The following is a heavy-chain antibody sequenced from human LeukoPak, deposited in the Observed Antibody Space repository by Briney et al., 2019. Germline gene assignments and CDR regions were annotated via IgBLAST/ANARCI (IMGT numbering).Heavy chain of an antibody. Sequence: ASVKVSCKASGYTFTGYYMHWVRQAPGQGLEWMGWINPNSGGTNYAQKFQGRVTMTRNTSISTAYMELSSLRSEDTAVYYCARVPYSSSWGYYYYYMDVWGKGTTVTISS. J-gene: IGHJ6*03. D-gene: IGHD6-13*01. CDR3: ARVPYSSSWGYYYYYMDV. CDR1: GYTFTGYY. V-gene: IGHV1-2*02. CDR2: INPNSGGT.